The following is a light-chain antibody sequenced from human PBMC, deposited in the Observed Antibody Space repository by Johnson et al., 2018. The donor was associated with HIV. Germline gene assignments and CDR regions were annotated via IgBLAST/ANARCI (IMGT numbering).Light chain of an antibody. V-gene: IGLV1-51*02. CDR2: ENN. CDR1: SSNIGNNY. Sequence: QSVLTQPPSVSAAPGQKVTISCSGSSSNIGNNYVSWYQQLPGTAPKLLIYENNRRPSGIPDRFSGSKSGTSATLGITGLQTGDEADYYCGTWGSSLSCGVFGTGTKVTVL. J-gene: IGLJ1*01. CDR3: GTWGSSLSCGV.